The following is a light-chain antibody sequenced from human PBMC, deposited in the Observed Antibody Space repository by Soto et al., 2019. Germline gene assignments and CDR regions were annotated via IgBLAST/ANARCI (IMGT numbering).Light chain of an antibody. CDR2: GAS. J-gene: IGKJ2*01. Sequence: ESMLTQSPGTLSLSPGERATLSCRASQSVNSRYLTWYQQKPGQAPRLLIYGASIRATGVPDRFSGSGSGTDFTLPISMLEPEDFAAYYCQQFGDSPPAFTFGQGTKLEI. CDR3: QQFGDSPPAFT. CDR1: QSVNSRY. V-gene: IGKV3-20*01.